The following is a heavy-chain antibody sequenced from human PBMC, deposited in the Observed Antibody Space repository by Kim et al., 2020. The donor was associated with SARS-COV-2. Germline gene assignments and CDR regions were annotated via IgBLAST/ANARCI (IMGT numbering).Heavy chain of an antibody. V-gene: IGHV4-34*01. D-gene: IGHD3-9*01. Sequence: SETLSLTCAVYGGSFSGYYWSWIRQPPGKGLEWIGEINHSGSTNYNPSLKSRVTISVDTSKNQFSLKLSSVTAADTAVYYCARAPRRYFDWLPRAYFDYWGQGTLVTVSS. CDR3: ARAPRRYFDWLPRAYFDY. CDR1: GGSFSGYY. J-gene: IGHJ4*02. CDR2: INHSGST.